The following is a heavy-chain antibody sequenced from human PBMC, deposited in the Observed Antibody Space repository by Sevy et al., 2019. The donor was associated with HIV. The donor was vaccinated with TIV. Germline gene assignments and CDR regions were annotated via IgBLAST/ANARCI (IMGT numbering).Heavy chain of an antibody. CDR1: GFTFRSFW. D-gene: IGHD6-6*01. CDR2: IKQDGSEK. J-gene: IGHJ6*02. V-gene: IGHV3-7*01. Sequence: GGSLRLSCAASGFTFRSFWMSWVRQAPGKGLEWVANIKQDGSEKYYVDSVKGRLTISRGNAKNSLYLQMNSLRANGTAVYYCARGKGDSSSESDYYYYGMDVWGQGTTVTVSS. CDR3: ARGKGDSSSESDYYYYGMDV.